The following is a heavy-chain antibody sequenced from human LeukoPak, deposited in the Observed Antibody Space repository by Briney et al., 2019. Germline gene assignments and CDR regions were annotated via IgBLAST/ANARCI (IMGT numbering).Heavy chain of an antibody. V-gene: IGHV3-7*01. CDR2: IKQDGSEK. J-gene: IGHJ4*02. D-gene: IGHD5-24*01. Sequence: GGSLRLSCAASGFTFSSYAMTWVRQAPGKGLEWVANIKQDGSEKYYVDSVKGRFTISRDNAKNSLYLQMNSLRAEDTAVYYCARDLGRDGYNTLDYWGQGTLVTVSS. CDR1: GFTFSSYA. CDR3: ARDLGRDGYNTLDY.